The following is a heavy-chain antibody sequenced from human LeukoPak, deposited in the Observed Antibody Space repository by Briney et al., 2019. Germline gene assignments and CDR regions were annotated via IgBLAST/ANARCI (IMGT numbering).Heavy chain of an antibody. CDR3: ARANYYDSSGYSRGAFDI. J-gene: IGHJ3*02. CDR2: IYTSGST. Sequence: SESLSLTCTVSGGSISSGSYYWSWIRQPAGKGLEWIGRIYTSGSTNYNPSLKSRVTISVDTSKNQFSLKLSSVTAADTAVYYCARANYYDSSGYSRGAFDIWGQGTMVTVSS. V-gene: IGHV4-61*02. D-gene: IGHD3-22*01. CDR1: GGSISSGSYY.